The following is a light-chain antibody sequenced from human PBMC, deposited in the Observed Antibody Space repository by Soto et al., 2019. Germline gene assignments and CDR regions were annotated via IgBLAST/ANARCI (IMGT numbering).Light chain of an antibody. CDR2: EVS. V-gene: IGLV2-14*01. CDR3: SSYTSSRAYV. J-gene: IGLJ1*01. CDR1: SSDVGGYNY. Sequence: QSALTQPASVSGSPGQSITISCTGTSSDVGGYNYVSWYQRQSGKAPKLMIHEVSNRPSGVSNRFSGSKSGNTASLTIPGLQAEDEADYYCSSYTSSRAYVFGIGTKVTVL.